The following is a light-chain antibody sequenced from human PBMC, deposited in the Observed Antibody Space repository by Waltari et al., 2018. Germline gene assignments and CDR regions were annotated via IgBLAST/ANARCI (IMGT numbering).Light chain of an antibody. CDR1: SSDVGGYNY. CDR3: SSYTSSSTLVV. V-gene: IGLV2-14*01. Sequence: QSALTQPASVSGSPGQSITISCTGTSSDVGGYNYVSWYQQHPGKATKLMIYAVSNRPSGVSNRFSGSKSGNTASLTICGLQAEDEADYYCSSYTSSSTLVVFGGGTKLTVL. CDR2: AVS. J-gene: IGLJ2*01.